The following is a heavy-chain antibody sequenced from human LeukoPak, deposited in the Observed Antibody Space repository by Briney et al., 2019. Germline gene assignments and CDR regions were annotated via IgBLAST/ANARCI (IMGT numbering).Heavy chain of an antibody. Sequence: PSETLSLTCAVYGGSFSGYYWSWIRQPPGKGLEWIGEINHSGSTNYNPSLKSRVTISVDTSKNQFSLKLSSVTAADTAVYYCANTYYDFWSGYYSQHYYFDYWGQGTLVTVSS. J-gene: IGHJ4*02. CDR1: GGSFSGYY. CDR3: ANTYYDFWSGYYSQHYYFDY. V-gene: IGHV4-34*01. D-gene: IGHD3-3*01. CDR2: INHSGST.